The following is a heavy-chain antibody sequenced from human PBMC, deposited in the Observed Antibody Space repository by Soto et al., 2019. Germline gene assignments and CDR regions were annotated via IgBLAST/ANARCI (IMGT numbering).Heavy chain of an antibody. CDR3: TRVRSSSWGLDDCDM. CDR1: GFTFSSYW. V-gene: IGHV3-72*01. J-gene: IGHJ3*02. D-gene: IGHD6-13*01. CDR2: IRNRANDYTT. Sequence: HPGGSLRLSCAASGFTFSSYWMSWVRQAPGKGLEWVGRIRNRANDYTTEYAASVRGRFTISRDDSKNSLFLQMNTLKTEDTAIYFCTRVRSSSWGLDDCDMWGQGTMVTVSS.